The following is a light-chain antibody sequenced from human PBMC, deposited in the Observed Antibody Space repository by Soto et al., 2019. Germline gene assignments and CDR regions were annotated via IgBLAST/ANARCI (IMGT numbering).Light chain of an antibody. CDR1: TSDVGAYNY. Sequence: QSALTQPASVSGSPGQSITISCTGSTSDVGAYNYVSWYQQHPGKAPKLMIYEVTNRPSGVSDRFSGSKSGNKASLTISGLQAEDDADYYCTSHAGSNNYVFGTGTKLTVL. CDR3: TSHAGSNNYV. V-gene: IGLV2-14*01. J-gene: IGLJ1*01. CDR2: EVT.